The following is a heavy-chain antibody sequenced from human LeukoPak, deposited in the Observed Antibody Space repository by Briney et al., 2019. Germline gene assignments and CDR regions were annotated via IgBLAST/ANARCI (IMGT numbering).Heavy chain of an antibody. CDR3: ARHKAEWLGAFDY. J-gene: IGHJ4*02. CDR1: GGHMSRYY. D-gene: IGHD6-19*01. CDR2: IYYSGST. Sequence: SETLSLPCSVCGGHMSRYYWSWIRQPPGKGLEWIGYIYYSGSTNYNPSLKGRVTISVDTSQNQFSLKLSSVTAADTAVYYCARHKAEWLGAFDYWGQGTLVAVSS. V-gene: IGHV4-59*08.